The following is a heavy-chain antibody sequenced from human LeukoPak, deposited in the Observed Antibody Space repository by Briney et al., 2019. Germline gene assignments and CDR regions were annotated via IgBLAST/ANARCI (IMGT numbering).Heavy chain of an antibody. V-gene: IGHV3-64D*06. CDR1: GFTFSSYS. D-gene: IGHD1-26*01. CDR3: VKAKVGVTFDS. CDR2: INNNGGAT. Sequence: PGGSLRLSCSASGFTFSSYSMDWVRQAPGKGPEYVSGINNNGGATQYVDSVKGRFTISRDNSKNTVYLQMSSLRPGDTAVYYCVKAKVGVTFDSWGQGTLVTVSS. J-gene: IGHJ4*02.